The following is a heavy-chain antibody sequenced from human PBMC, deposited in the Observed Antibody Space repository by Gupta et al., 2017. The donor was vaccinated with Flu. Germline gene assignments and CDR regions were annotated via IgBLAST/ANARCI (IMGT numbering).Heavy chain of an antibody. CDR3: AREGSGGGSVPGAFDY. V-gene: IGHV3-21*05. J-gene: IGHJ4*02. Sequence: FSMNWVRQAPGKGMEWVSFISSDSDYIDYADTVEGRFTIYRDNAKNSLSLQMNRLRAEDTAVYYCAREGSGGGSVPGAFDYWGQGTRVTVSS. CDR2: ISSDSDYI. CDR1: FS. D-gene: IGHD3-10*02.